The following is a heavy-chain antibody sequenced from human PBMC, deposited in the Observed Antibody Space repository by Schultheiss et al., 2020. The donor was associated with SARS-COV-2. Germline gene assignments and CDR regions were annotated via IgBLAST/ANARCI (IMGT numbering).Heavy chain of an antibody. V-gene: IGHV4-34*01. Sequence: SETLSLTCAVYGGSFSGYYWSWIRQPPGKGLEWIGEINHSGSTNYNPSLKSRVTISVDTSKNQFSLKLSSVTAADTAVYYCARVHGYEDYVWGSYRAYFEYWGQGTLVTVSS. D-gene: IGHD3-16*02. J-gene: IGHJ4*02. CDR1: GGSFSGYY. CDR2: INHSGST. CDR3: ARVHGYEDYVWGSYRAYFEY.